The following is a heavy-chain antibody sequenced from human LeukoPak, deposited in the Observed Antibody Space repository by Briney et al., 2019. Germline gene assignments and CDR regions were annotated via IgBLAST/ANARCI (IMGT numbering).Heavy chain of an antibody. CDR3: ASTSYYDSSGYYYYFDY. J-gene: IGHJ4*02. CDR1: GGSISSYY. D-gene: IGHD3-22*01. Sequence: PSETLSLTCTVSGGSISSYYWSWIRQPAGKGLEWIGRIYTSGSTNYNPSLKSRVTMSVDTSKNQFSLKLSSVTAADTAVYYCASTSYYDSSGYYYYFDYWGQGTLVTVSS. CDR2: IYTSGST. V-gene: IGHV4-4*07.